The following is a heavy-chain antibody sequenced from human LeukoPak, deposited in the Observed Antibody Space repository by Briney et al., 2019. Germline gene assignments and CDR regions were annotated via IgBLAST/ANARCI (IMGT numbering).Heavy chain of an antibody. CDR3: ARRRVFGVVTEYNWFDP. CDR1: GGSFSGYY. V-gene: IGHV4-34*01. CDR2: INHSGST. D-gene: IGHD3-3*01. J-gene: IGHJ5*02. Sequence: PSETLSLTCAVYGGSFSGYYWSWIRQPPGKGLEWIGEINHSGSTNYNPSLKSRVTISVDTSKNQFSLKLSSVTAADTAVYYCARRRVFGVVTEYNWFDPWGQGTLVTVSS.